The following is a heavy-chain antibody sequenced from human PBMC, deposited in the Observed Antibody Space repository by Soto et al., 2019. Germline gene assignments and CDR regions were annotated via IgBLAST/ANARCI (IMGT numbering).Heavy chain of an antibody. Sequence: QVQLVQSGAEVKKPGSSVKVSCKASGGTFSSYAISWVRQAHGQGLEWMGGIIPIFGTANYAQKFQGRVTITADESTGTAYMELSSLRSEDTAVYYCASRSHIRDSSGYYRNWGQGTLVTVSS. D-gene: IGHD3-22*01. CDR1: GGTFSSYA. J-gene: IGHJ4*02. CDR3: ASRSHIRDSSGYYRN. CDR2: IIPIFGTA. V-gene: IGHV1-69*01.